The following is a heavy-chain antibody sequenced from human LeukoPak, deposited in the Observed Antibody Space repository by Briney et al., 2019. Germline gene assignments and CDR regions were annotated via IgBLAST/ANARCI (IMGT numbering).Heavy chain of an antibody. V-gene: IGHV1-24*01. CDR3: ATLWFGELFPIMDV. CDR1: GHTLTELS. CDR2: FDPEDGET. Sequence: ASVKVSCKVSGHTLTELSMHWVRQAPGKGLEWMGGFDPEDGETIYAQKFQGRVTMTEDTSTDTAYMELSSLRSEDTAVYYCATLWFGELFPIMDVWGKGTTVTVSS. J-gene: IGHJ6*04. D-gene: IGHD3-10*01.